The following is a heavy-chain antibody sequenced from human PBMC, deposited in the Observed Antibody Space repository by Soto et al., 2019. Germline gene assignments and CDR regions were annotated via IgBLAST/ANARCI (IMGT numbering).Heavy chain of an antibody. V-gene: IGHV3-48*01. CDR1: GFTFSSYS. CDR3: AALPVAGRDVDY. J-gene: IGHJ4*02. D-gene: IGHD6-19*01. CDR2: ISGSSSTK. Sequence: EVQLVESGGGSVQPGGSLSLSCVASGFTFSSYSMNWVRQAPGKGLEWVSYISGSSSTKYYAYSVEGRFTISRDNAKNSLHLQMNNLRAEDTAIYYCAALPVAGRDVDYWGQGTLVTVSS.